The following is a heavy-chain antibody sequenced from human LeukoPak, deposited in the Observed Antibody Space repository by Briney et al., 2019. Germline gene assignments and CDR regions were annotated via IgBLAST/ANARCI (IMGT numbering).Heavy chain of an antibody. CDR1: GYTFTDYY. CDR3: ARVPREIASI. J-gene: IGHJ3*02. D-gene: IGHD3-16*02. CDR2: INTHSGGT. Sequence: GASVKVSCKASGYTFTDYYMHWVRQAPGQGLEWMGWINTHSGGTSYAQKFQGRVTMTRDTSISTGYMELNRLRSDDTAVYYCARVPREIASIWGQGTMVTVSS. V-gene: IGHV1-2*02.